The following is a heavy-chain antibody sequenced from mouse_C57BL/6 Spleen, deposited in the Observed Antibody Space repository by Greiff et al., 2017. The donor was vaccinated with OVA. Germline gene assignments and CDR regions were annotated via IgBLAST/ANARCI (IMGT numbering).Heavy chain of an antibody. V-gene: IGHV5-4*01. CDR1: GFTFSSYA. CDR2: ISDGGSYT. Sequence: DVHLVESGGGLVKPGGSLKLSCAASGFTFSSYAMSWVRQTPEKRLEWVATISDGGSYTYYPDNVKGRFTISRDNAKNNLYLQMSHLKSEDTAMYYCAREGLGQDYFDYWGQGTTLTVSS. J-gene: IGHJ2*01. D-gene: IGHD4-1*01. CDR3: AREGLGQDYFDY.